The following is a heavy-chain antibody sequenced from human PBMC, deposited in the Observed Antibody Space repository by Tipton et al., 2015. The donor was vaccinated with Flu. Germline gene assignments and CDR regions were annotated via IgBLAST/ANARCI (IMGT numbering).Heavy chain of an antibody. CDR3: ARDRGSYNIHLEYHYYYGMDV. J-gene: IGHJ6*02. CDR2: ISGYNGDT. Sequence: QLVQSGVEGKKPGASVKVSCKASGYTFTNFGITWVRQAPGQGLEWMGWISGYNGDTNYAEKLQGRVTMTTDASTHTAYMELRSLKSDDTAMYYCARDRGSYNIHLEYHYYYGMDVWGQGTTVTVSS. V-gene: IGHV1-18*01. D-gene: IGHD1-26*01. CDR1: GYTFTNFG.